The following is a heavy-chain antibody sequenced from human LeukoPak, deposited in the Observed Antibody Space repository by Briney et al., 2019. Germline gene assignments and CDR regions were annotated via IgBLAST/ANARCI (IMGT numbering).Heavy chain of an antibody. Sequence: GGSLRLSCAASGFTFSSYAMSWVRQAPGKGLEWVSAISGSGGSTYYADSVKGRFTISRDNSKNTLYLQMNSLRAEDTAVYYCAKDAAELYCGGDCYYNWFDPWGQGTLVTVSS. D-gene: IGHD2-21*01. J-gene: IGHJ5*02. CDR2: ISGSGGST. CDR1: GFTFSSYA. V-gene: IGHV3-23*01. CDR3: AKDAAELYCGGDCYYNWFDP.